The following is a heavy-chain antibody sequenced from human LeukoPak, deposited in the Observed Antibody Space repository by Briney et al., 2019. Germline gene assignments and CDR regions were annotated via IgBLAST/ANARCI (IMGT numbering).Heavy chain of an antibody. V-gene: IGHV1-18*01. J-gene: IGHJ5*02. CDR1: GYTFTSYG. D-gene: IGHD3-22*01. Sequence: ASVKVSCKASGYTFTSYGISWVPQAPGQGLEWMGWISAYNGNTNYAQKLQGRVTMTTDTSTSTAYMELRSLRSDDTAVYYCARVSLTYYDSSGYYGGDWFDPWGQGTLVTVSS. CDR2: ISAYNGNT. CDR3: ARVSLTYYDSSGYYGGDWFDP.